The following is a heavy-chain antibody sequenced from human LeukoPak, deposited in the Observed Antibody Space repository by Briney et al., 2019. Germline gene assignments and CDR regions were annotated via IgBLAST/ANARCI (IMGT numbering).Heavy chain of an antibody. V-gene: IGHV3-66*01. D-gene: IGHD3-22*01. CDR3: ARDISSGYYDAFDI. J-gene: IGHJ3*02. CDR1: GFTVSSNY. CDR2: IYSGCST. Sequence: TGGSLRLSCAASGFTVSSNYMSWVRQAPGKGLEGVSVIYSGCSTYYSDSVKGRFSISTHNSNNTLYLQMNSLRAEDTAVYYCARDISSGYYDAFDIWGQGTMVTVSS.